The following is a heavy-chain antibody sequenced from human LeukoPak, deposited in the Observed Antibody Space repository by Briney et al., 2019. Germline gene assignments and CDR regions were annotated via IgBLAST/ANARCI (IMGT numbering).Heavy chain of an antibody. Sequence: SETLSLTCTVSGGSISSSSYYWGWIRQPPGKGLEWIGSIYYSGSTYYNPSLKSRVTISVDTSKNQFSLKLSSVTAADTAVYYCARGWLSVDYWGQGTLVTVSS. CDR2: IYYSGST. V-gene: IGHV4-39*07. CDR1: GGSISSSSYY. J-gene: IGHJ4*02. D-gene: IGHD5-12*01. CDR3: ARGWLSVDY.